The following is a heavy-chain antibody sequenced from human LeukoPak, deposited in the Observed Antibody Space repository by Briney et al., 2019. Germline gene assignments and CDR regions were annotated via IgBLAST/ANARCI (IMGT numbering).Heavy chain of an antibody. V-gene: IGHV4-59*11. CDR2: IYYSGST. J-gene: IGHJ6*03. CDR3: ARERPDHYYYMDV. D-gene: IGHD6-25*01. Sequence: SETLSLTCTVSGGSISSHYWSWILQPPGKGLEWIGYIYYSGSTNYNPSLMSRVTISVDTSKNQFSLKPSSVTAADTAVYYCARERPDHYYYMDVWGKGTTVTVSS. CDR1: GGSISSHY.